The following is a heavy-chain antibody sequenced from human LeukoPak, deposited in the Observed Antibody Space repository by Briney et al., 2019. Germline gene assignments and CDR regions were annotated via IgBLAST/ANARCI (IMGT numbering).Heavy chain of an antibody. CDR3: ARSLVPRIPNLFDY. Sequence: PGGSLRLSCAASGFTFSNYGMHWVRQAPGKGLEWVALIAYDGGNKYYGDSVKGRFTISRDNSKDTLYLQLNSLRVEDTAIYFCARSLVPRIPNLFDYWGQGTLVTVSS. J-gene: IGHJ4*02. CDR1: GFTFSNYG. CDR2: IAYDGGNK. V-gene: IGHV3-30*03. D-gene: IGHD6-6*01.